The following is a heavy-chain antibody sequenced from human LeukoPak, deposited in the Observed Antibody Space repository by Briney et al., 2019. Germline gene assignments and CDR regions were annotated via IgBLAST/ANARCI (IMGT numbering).Heavy chain of an antibody. CDR2: IGTAGDT. CDR1: GFTLSTYW. CDR3: ARSSGSYEALDY. D-gene: IGHD1-26*01. V-gene: IGHV3-13*01. Sequence: GGSLRLSCPASGFTLSTYWMHWVRQAPGKGLMWVSAIGTAGDTYYPGSVKGRFTISRENAKNSLYLQMNSLRAGDTAVYYCARSSGSYEALDYWGQGTLVTVSS. J-gene: IGHJ4*02.